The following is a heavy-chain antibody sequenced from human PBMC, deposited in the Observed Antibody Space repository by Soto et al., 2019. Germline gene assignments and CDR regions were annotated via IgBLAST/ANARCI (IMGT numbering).Heavy chain of an antibody. D-gene: IGHD2-15*01. Sequence: PGGSLRLSCAASGFTFSSYAMHWVRQAPGKGLEWVAVILYDGSNKYYADSVKGRFTISRDNSKNTLYLQMNSLRAEDTAVYYCARGLVVAATSDAFDIWGQGTMVTVSS. CDR2: ILYDGSNK. CDR1: GFTFSSYA. V-gene: IGHV3-30-3*01. CDR3: ARGLVVAATSDAFDI. J-gene: IGHJ3*02.